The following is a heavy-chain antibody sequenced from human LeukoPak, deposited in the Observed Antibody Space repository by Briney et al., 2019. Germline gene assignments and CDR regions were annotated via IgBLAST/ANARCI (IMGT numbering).Heavy chain of an antibody. V-gene: IGHV3-23*01. CDR3: ARDQPPWNTGSYRARDNYFDY. D-gene: IGHD1-26*01. J-gene: IGHJ4*02. CDR1: GFTFSSYA. CDR2: ISGSGGST. Sequence: PGGSLRLSCAASGFTFSSYAMSWVRQAPGKGLEWVSAISGSGGSTYYADSVKGRFTISRDNSKNTLYLQMNSLRAEDTAVYYCARDQPPWNTGSYRARDNYFDYWGQGTLVTVSS.